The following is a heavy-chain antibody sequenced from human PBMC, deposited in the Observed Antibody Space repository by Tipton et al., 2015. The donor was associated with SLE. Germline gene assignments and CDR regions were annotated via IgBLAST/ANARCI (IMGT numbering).Heavy chain of an antibody. Sequence: TLSLTCSVSGGSISSGGSGFYYWGWIRRPPGKGLEWIGSVYYSGSAHYNPSLKSRVTMSVDMSKNQFSLTMSSVTAADTAVYYCARGPAFGGIVPYFNYWGQGTLVTVSS. D-gene: IGHD3-3*01. V-gene: IGHV4-39*07. CDR3: ARGPAFGGIVPYFNY. CDR2: VYYSGSA. CDR1: GGSISSGGSGFYY. J-gene: IGHJ4*02.